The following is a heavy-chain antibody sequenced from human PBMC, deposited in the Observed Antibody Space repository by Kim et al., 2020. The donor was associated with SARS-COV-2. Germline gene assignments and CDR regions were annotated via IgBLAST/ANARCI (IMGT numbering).Heavy chain of an antibody. D-gene: IGHD6-19*01. CDR2: IYYSGST. CDR1: GGSISSYY. CDR3: ARERQQWLGRWFDP. J-gene: IGHJ5*02. V-gene: IGHV4-59*01. Sequence: SETLSLTCTVSGGSISSYYWSWIRQPPGKGLEWIGYIYYSGSTNYNPSLKSRVTISVDTSKNQFSLKLSSVTAADKAVYYCARERQQWLGRWFDPWGQGTLVTVSS.